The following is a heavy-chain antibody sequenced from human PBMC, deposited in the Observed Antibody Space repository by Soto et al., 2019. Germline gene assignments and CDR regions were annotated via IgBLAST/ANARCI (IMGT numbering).Heavy chain of an antibody. Sequence: QVQLVQSGAEVEKPGASVKVSCKASGYTFTSYSIHWVRQAPGQRVEWMGWINAVNGNTKYSQKFQDRVTFTRDTSASTAYMELSSLRSEDTAVDYCASRNYGDSGYGLDVWGQGPRVTVSS. J-gene: IGHJ6*02. D-gene: IGHD4-17*01. CDR1: GYTFTSYS. CDR2: INAVNGNT. V-gene: IGHV1-3*01. CDR3: ASRNYGDSGYGLDV.